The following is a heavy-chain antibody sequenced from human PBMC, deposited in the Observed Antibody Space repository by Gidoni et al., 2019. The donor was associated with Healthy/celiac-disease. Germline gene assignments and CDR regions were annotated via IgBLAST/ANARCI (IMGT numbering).Heavy chain of an antibody. CDR2: INPNSGGT. CDR3: ARGRIAALDYGMDV. CDR1: GYTFTGYY. Sequence: QVQLVQSGAEVKKPGASVKVSCKASGYTFTGYYMHWVRQAPGQGLEWMGRINPNSGGTNYAQEFQGRVTMTRDTSISTAYMELSRLRSDDTAVYYCARGRIAALDYGMDVWGQGTTVTVSS. V-gene: IGHV1-2*06. J-gene: IGHJ6*02. D-gene: IGHD6-6*01.